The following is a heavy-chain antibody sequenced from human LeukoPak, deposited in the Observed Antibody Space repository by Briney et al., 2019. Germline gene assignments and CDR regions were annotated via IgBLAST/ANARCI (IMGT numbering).Heavy chain of an antibody. CDR1: GGSSSGYF. CDR2: VNHSGRT. Sequence: SETLSLTCAVYGGSSSGYFWSWIRQPPGKGLEWIGEVNHSGRTDYNPSLKSRVTISVDTSKNQFSLKLSSVTAADTAVYYCAPFRRDSSGWYWFDPWGQGTLVTVSS. V-gene: IGHV4-34*01. J-gene: IGHJ5*02. D-gene: IGHD6-19*01. CDR3: APFRRDSSGWYWFDP.